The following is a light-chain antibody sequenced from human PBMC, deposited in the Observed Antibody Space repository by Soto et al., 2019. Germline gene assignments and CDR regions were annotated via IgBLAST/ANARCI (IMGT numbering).Light chain of an antibody. CDR1: SSDVGAYNF. Sequence: QSALTQPRSVSGSPGQSVTISCTGTSSDVGAYNFVSWYQQHPGRVPKLMIYDVSRRPSGVPDRFSGSKSGTTASLTISGLQADDEADYYCCSYAGSYTLVFGGGTKLIVL. J-gene: IGLJ3*02. CDR2: DVS. CDR3: CSYAGSYTLV. V-gene: IGLV2-11*01.